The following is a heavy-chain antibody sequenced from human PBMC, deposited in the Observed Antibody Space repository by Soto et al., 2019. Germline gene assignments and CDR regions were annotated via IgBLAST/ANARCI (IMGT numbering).Heavy chain of an antibody. CDR3: ARSRNDFWEKRPTGGCMDV. V-gene: IGHV3-48*03. J-gene: IGHJ6*02. CDR2: ISSSGSTI. Sequence: GGSLRLSCAASGFTFSSYEMNWVRQAPGKGLEWVSYISSSGSTIYYADSVKGRFTISRDNAKNSLYLQMNSLRAEDTAVYYCARSRNDFWEKRPTGGCMDVWGQGTTVTAP. CDR1: GFTFSSYE. D-gene: IGHD3-3*01.